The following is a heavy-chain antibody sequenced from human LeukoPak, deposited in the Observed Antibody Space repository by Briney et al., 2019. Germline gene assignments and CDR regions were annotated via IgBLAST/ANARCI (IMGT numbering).Heavy chain of an antibody. CDR3: AKSSGYSYGYYYYGMDV. Sequence: GGSLRLSCAASGFTFDDYAMHWVRQAPGKGLEWVSLISGDGGSTYYADSVKGRFTISRDNSKNSLYLQMNSLRTEDTALYYCAKSSGYSYGYYYYGMDVWGQGTTVTVSS. V-gene: IGHV3-43*02. CDR2: ISGDGGST. CDR1: GFTFDDYA. D-gene: IGHD5-18*01. J-gene: IGHJ6*02.